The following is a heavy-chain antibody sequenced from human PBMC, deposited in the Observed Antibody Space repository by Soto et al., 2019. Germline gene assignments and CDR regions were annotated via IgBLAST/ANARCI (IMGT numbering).Heavy chain of an antibody. CDR3: ARVGGSSWYQTYYYYYGMDV. Sequence: GGSLRLSXAASGFTFSSYGMHWVRQAPGKGLEWVAVIWYDGSNKYYADSVKGRFTISRDNSKNTLYLQMNSLRAEDTAVYYCARVGGSSWYQTYYYYYGMDVWGQGTTVTVSS. J-gene: IGHJ6*02. CDR2: IWYDGSNK. D-gene: IGHD6-13*01. CDR1: GFTFSSYG. V-gene: IGHV3-33*01.